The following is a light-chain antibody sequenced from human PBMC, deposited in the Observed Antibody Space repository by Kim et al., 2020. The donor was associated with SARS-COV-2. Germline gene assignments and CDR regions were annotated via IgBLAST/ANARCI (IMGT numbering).Light chain of an antibody. Sequence: EIVLTQSPGTLSLSPGERATLSCRASQSVSSRYLAWYQQKPGQAPRLLIYGTSSRATGIPDRFSGSGSGTDFSLTISRLEPEDFAVYYFQQCDNSYTFGQGTKLEI. CDR3: QQCDNSYT. CDR1: QSVSSRY. V-gene: IGKV3-20*01. J-gene: IGKJ2*01. CDR2: GTS.